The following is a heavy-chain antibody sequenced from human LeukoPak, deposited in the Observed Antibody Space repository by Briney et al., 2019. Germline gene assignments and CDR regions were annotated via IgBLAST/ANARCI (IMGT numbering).Heavy chain of an antibody. V-gene: IGHV4-61*02. D-gene: IGHD3/OR15-3a*01. CDR1: GGSISSGSDY. J-gene: IGHJ5*02. CDR3: ARDSGFWTFDP. Sequence: SETLSLTCTVSGGSISSGSDYWSWIRQSAGTGLEWIGRVYSSGSANYNPSLKSRLTMAVDTSKNQISLKLTSVTAADTAVYYCARDSGFWTFDPWGQGALVTVSS. CDR2: VYSSGSA.